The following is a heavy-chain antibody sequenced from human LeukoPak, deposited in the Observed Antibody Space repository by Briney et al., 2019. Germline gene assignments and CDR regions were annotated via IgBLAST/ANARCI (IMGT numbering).Heavy chain of an antibody. CDR2: IYYSGST. CDR1: GGSISSYY. CDR3: ARQKQLGVFDY. V-gene: IGHV4-59*08. J-gene: IGHJ4*02. D-gene: IGHD7-27*01. Sequence: SETPSLTCTVSGGSISSYYWSWIRQPPGKGLEWIGYIYYSGSTNYNPSLKSRVTISVDTSKNQFSLKLSSVTAADTAVYYCARQKQLGVFDYWGQGTLVTVSS.